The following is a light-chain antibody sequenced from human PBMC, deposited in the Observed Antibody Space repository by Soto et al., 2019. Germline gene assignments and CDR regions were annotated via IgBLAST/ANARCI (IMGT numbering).Light chain of an antibody. J-gene: IGKJ5*01. V-gene: IGKV1-39*01. Sequence: DIQMTQSPSTLSASVGDRVTITCRASQTISDFLAWYQHKPGEAPRLLIYAASTLQSGVPSRFSGGASGKDFTLTISSLQPEDFGTYYCQQSYSMPLTFGQGTRWRL. CDR2: AAS. CDR1: QTISDF. CDR3: QQSYSMPLT.